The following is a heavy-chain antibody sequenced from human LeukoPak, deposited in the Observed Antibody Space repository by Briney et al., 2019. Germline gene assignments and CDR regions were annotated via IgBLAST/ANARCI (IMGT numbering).Heavy chain of an antibody. CDR1: GVSITINTYY. CDR2: FFYGGST. CDR3: ARRKDDNGDYYDS. Sequence: SETLSLTCTVSGVSITINTYYWGWIRQSPGKGLEWIANFFYGGSTYYNPSLKSRVTISVDTSKNQFSLQLDSVTAADPAVYYCARRKDDNGDYYDSGGRGPLVTVS. V-gene: IGHV4-39*01. J-gene: IGHJ4*02. D-gene: IGHD4-17*01.